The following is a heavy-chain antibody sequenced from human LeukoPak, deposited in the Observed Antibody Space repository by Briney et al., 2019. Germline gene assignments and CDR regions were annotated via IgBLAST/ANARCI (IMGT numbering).Heavy chain of an antibody. CDR1: GFTFSSYG. Sequence: GGSLGLSCAASGFTFSSYGIHWVRQAPGKGLEWVAVISYDGSNKYYADSVKGRFTISRDNSKNTLYLQMNSLRAEDTAVYYCVRDMSGVVAASTEEYWGQGTLVTVSS. J-gene: IGHJ4*02. CDR2: ISYDGSNK. V-gene: IGHV3-30*03. CDR3: VRDMSGVVAASTEEY. D-gene: IGHD2-15*01.